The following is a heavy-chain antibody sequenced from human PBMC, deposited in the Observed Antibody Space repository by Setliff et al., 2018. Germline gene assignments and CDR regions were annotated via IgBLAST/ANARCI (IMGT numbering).Heavy chain of an antibody. CDR3: AGGVSGRFNY. Sequence: SETLSLTCAVSGGSISNANWWSWVRQPPGKGLEWIGEIYNSGNTNCNPSLKSRVTISVDKSKNQFSLKLTSVTAADTAVYYCAGGVSGRFNYWGQGTLVTVSS. J-gene: IGHJ4*02. D-gene: IGHD3-10*01. CDR2: IYNSGNT. V-gene: IGHV4-4*02. CDR1: GGSISNANW.